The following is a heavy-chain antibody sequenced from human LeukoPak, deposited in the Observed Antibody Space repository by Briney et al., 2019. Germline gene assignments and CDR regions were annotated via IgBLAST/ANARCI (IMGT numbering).Heavy chain of an antibody. CDR2: IYYSGST. J-gene: IGHJ2*01. D-gene: IGHD2-2*02. V-gene: IGHV4-59*01. CDR3: ARRSCSSTSCYTGLWYFDL. Sequence: SETLSLTCTVSGGSISSYYWSWIRQPPGKGLEWIGYIYYSGSTNYNPSLKSRVTISVDTSKNQFPLKLSSVTAADTAVYYCARRSCSSTSCYTGLWYFDLWGRGTLVTVSS. CDR1: GGSISSYY.